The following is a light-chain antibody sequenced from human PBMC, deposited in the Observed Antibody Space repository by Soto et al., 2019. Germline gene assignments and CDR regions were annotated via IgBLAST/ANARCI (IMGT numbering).Light chain of an antibody. J-gene: IGLJ1*01. CDR3: SSYTSSSTPYV. V-gene: IGLV2-14*01. CDR2: DVT. Sequence: QSALNQPASVSGSPGQSITISCTGTSRDVGGYNYVSWYQQHPVKAHKLMIYDVTNRPSGVSDRFSGSKSGNTASLTISGLQAEDEADYYCSSYTSSSTPYVFGTGTKLTVL. CDR1: SRDVGGYNY.